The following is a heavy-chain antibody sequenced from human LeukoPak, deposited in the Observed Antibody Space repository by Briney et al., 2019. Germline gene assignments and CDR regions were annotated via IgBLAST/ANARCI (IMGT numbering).Heavy chain of an antibody. J-gene: IGHJ4*02. Sequence: SETLSLTCAVYGGSFSGYYWSWIRQPPGKGLEWIGEINHSGSTNYNPSLKSRVTISVDTSKNQFSLKLSSVTAADTAVYYCARARNFGNYFDYWGQGTLVTVSS. CDR2: INHSGST. V-gene: IGHV4-34*01. CDR1: GGSFSGYY. D-gene: IGHD1-14*01. CDR3: ARARNFGNYFDY.